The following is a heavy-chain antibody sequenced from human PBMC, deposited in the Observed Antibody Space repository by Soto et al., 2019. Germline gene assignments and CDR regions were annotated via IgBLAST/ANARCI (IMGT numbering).Heavy chain of an antibody. D-gene: IGHD4-17*01. CDR2: IWYDGSKE. J-gene: IGHJ3*01. V-gene: IGHV3-33*01. Sequence: QVHLVESGGGVVQPGTSLRLSCEASGFTFSGFGMHWVRQTPGKGLEWVAVIWYDGSKEYFADCVKGRFTISRDNSKNALYLQMNSLRAEDSAIYYCARGRGGSYGGNSAHYDVWGQGTPVTVSS. CDR3: ARGRGGSYGGNSAHYDV. CDR1: GFTFSGFG.